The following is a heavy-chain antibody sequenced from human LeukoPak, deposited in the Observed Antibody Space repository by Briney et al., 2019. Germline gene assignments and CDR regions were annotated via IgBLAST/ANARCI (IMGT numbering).Heavy chain of an antibody. CDR3: AKDARGYSYGLYYFDY. CDR1: GFTFSTYA. CDR2: LNYNGGNT. V-gene: IGHV3-23*01. J-gene: IGHJ4*02. Sequence: PGGSLRLSCAASGFTFSTYAMTWLRQAPGKGLEWVSALNYNGGNTYYADSVKGRFTISRDNSKNTLYLQMNSLRAEDTAVYYCAKDARGYSYGLYYFDYWGQGTLVTVSS. D-gene: IGHD5-18*01.